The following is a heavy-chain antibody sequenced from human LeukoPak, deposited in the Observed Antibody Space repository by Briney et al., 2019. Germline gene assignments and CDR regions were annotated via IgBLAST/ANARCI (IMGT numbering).Heavy chain of an antibody. Sequence: PGGFLRLSCAASGFTFSSYWMSWVRQAPGKGLEWVANIKQDGSEKYYVDSVKGRFTISRDNAKNSLYLQMNSLRAEDTAVYYCARGGYSYGSDAFDIWGQGTMVTVSS. J-gene: IGHJ3*02. CDR2: IKQDGSEK. V-gene: IGHV3-7*03. CDR3: ARGGYSYGSDAFDI. CDR1: GFTFSSYW. D-gene: IGHD5-18*01.